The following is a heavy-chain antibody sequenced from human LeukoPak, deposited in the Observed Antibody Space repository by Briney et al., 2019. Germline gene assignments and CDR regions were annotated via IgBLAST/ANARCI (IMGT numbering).Heavy chain of an antibody. D-gene: IGHD5-18*01. J-gene: IGHJ3*02. CDR2: IIPIFGTA. Sequence: VASVNVSCKASGGTFSSYAISWVRQAPGQGLEWMGGIIPIFGTANYAQKFQGRVTITADESTSTAYMELSSLRSEDTAVYYCARGARGYSYDDAFDIWGQGTMVTASS. V-gene: IGHV1-69*01. CDR1: GGTFSSYA. CDR3: ARGARGYSYDDAFDI.